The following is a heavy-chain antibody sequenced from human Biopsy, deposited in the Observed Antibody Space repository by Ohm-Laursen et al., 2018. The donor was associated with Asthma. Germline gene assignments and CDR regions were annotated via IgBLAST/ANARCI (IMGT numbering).Heavy chain of an antibody. Sequence: GTLSLTCAVSGGSMSSSSYSWDWIRQPPGKGLEWIGSISYTGNTDIPSLRSRVTLSVDTSKNNFSLKLTSVTAADTAVYYCVRGSSSWHHGPFHYYYGLDVWGQGTTATVSS. J-gene: IGHJ6*02. V-gene: IGHV4-39*02. D-gene: IGHD6-13*01. CDR1: GGSMSSSSYS. CDR3: VRGSSSWHHGPFHYYYGLDV. CDR2: ISYTGNT.